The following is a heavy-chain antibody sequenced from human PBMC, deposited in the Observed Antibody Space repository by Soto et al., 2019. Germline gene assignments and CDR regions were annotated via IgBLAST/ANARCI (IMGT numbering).Heavy chain of an antibody. J-gene: IGHJ4*02. CDR1: GYTFTNFG. CDR2: VSAYTGNT. Sequence: QVQLVQSGAEVKKPGASVKVSCKASGYTFTNFGTSWVRQAPGQGLEWMGWVSAYTGNTNYAQKFQGRVTMTTDTSTSTAYMELRSLRSDDTAVYHCARGPESRSTAYFDYWGQGTLATVSS. V-gene: IGHV1-18*01. D-gene: IGHD2-2*01. CDR3: ARGPESRSTAYFDY.